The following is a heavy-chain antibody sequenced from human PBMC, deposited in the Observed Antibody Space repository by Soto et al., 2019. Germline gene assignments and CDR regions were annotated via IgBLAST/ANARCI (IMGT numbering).Heavy chain of an antibody. Sequence: VRQAPGQGLEWMGGIIPMFGTANYAQKFQGRLTITADESTSTAYMELSSLRSDDTAIYYGARAFRVPGGRYGWGQGTTVTVSS. V-gene: IGHV1-69*01. CDR3: ARAFRVPGGRYG. CDR2: IIPMFGTA. J-gene: IGHJ6*02.